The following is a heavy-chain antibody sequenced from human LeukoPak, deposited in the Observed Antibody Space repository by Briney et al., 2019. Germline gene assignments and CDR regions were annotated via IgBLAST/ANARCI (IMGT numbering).Heavy chain of an antibody. CDR3: VRDRVTFGGVIVQIFDY. D-gene: IGHD3-16*02. CDR1: GGTFSSYA. V-gene: IGHV1-69*13. Sequence: SVKVSCKASGGTFSSYAISWVRQAPGQGLEWMGGIIPIFGTANYAQKFQGRVTITADESTSTAYMELSSLRSEDTAVYYCVRDRVTFGGVIVQIFDYWGQGTLVTVSS. J-gene: IGHJ4*02. CDR2: IIPIFGTA.